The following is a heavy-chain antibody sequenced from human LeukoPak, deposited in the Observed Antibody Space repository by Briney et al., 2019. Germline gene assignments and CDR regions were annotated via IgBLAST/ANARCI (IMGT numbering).Heavy chain of an antibody. CDR3: ARQNDFRLDY. CDR1: GYTFSSYW. D-gene: IGHD3-3*01. V-gene: IGHV5-51*01. CDR2: IAPGDYDT. Sequence: EPLKISCKGSGYTFSSYWIGWVRQMPGKGLEWMGIIAPGDYDTRYSPSLQGQVTISVDTSIGTAYLQGSSLKASDTAIYYCARQNDFRLDYWGQGTLVTVSS. J-gene: IGHJ4*02.